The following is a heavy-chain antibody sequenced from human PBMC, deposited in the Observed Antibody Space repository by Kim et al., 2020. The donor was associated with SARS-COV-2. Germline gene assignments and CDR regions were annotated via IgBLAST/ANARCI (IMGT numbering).Heavy chain of an antibody. CDR3: AKDIKGAAAGDY. V-gene: IGHV3-9*01. CDR1: GFTFDDYA. D-gene: IGHD6-13*01. J-gene: IGHJ4*02. CDR2: ISWNSGSI. Sequence: GGSLRLSCAASGFTFDDYAMHWVRQAPGKGLEWVSGISWNSGSIGYADSVKGRFTISRDNAKNSLYLQMNSLRAEDTALYYCAKDIKGAAAGDYWGQGTLVTVSS.